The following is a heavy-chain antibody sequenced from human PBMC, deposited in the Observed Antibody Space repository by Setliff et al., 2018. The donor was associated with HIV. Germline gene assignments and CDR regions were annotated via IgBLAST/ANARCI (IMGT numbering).Heavy chain of an antibody. D-gene: IGHD1-26*01. CDR1: GYTFTAYY. V-gene: IGHV1-2*06. Sequence: GASVKVSCKASGYTFTAYYIHWVRQAPGHGLQLMGRIEPSSGGTNYIQEFQGRVTITRDTSIYTVYMELTGLTSDDTAVYYCARQGYSDSLYAFDVWGQGTMVTVSS. J-gene: IGHJ3*01. CDR3: ARQGYSDSLYAFDV. CDR2: IEPSSGGT.